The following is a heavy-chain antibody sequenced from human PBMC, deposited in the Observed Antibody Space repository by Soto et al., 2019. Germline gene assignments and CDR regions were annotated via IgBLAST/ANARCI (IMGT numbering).Heavy chain of an antibody. CDR1: GFTFSNYA. V-gene: IGHV3-23*01. CDR2: ISAGRST. J-gene: IGHJ6*04. D-gene: IGHD4-17*01. CDR3: TKVRGDPV. Sequence: EVQVLESGGDLVQPGGSLRLSCAASGFTFSNYAMNWVRQAPGKGPEGVSGISAGRSTYYADSVKGRFTISRDNSKSTLFLQMDSLRAEDTALYYCTKVRGDPVWGKGTTVTVSS.